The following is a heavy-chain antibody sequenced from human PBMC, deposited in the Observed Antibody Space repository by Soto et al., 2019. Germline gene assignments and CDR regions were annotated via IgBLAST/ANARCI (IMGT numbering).Heavy chain of an antibody. CDR2: TYYRSKWYN. Sequence: QVQLQQSGPGLVKPSQTLSLTCAISGDSVSSNSAAWNWIRQSPSRGLEWLGRTYYRSKWYNDYAVSVKSRITINPDTSKNQFSLQLNSVTPEDTAVYYCAREVDDYVWGSYRPAYFDYWGQGTLVTVSS. CDR3: AREVDDYVWGSYRPAYFDY. CDR1: GDSVSSNSAA. V-gene: IGHV6-1*01. J-gene: IGHJ4*02. D-gene: IGHD3-16*02.